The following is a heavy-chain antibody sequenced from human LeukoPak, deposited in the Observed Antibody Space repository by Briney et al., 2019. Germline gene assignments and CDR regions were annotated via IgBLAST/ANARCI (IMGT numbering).Heavy chain of an antibody. CDR1: GVTFSDYY. CDR2: ISSSGNTI. D-gene: IGHD3-22*01. V-gene: IGHV3-11*01. CDR3: ARRYDSSGYHFDY. Sequence: GGSLRLSCAASGVTFSDYYMSWIRQAPGKGLEWVSYISSSGNTIYYADSVKGRFTISRDNAKNSLFLQMNSLRAEDTAVYYCARRYDSSGYHFDYWGQGTLVTVSS. J-gene: IGHJ4*02.